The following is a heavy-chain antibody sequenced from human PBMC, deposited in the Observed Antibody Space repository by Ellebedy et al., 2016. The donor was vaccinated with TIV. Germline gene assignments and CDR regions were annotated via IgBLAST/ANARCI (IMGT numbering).Heavy chain of an antibody. CDR2: IYYSGST. Sequence: SETLSLTCTVSGGSISSSSYYWGWIRQPPGKGLEWIGYIYYSGSTNYNPSLKSRVTISVDTSKNQFSLKLSSVTAADTAVYYCARHDCSGGSCYLPPHYWGQGILVTVSS. J-gene: IGHJ4*02. V-gene: IGHV4-61*05. CDR1: GGSISSSSYY. CDR3: ARHDCSGGSCYLPPHY. D-gene: IGHD2-15*01.